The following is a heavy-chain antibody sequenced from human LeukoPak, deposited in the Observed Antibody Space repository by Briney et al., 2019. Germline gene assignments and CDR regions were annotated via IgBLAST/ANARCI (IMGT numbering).Heavy chain of an antibody. V-gene: IGHV3-74*01. D-gene: IGHD6-13*01. CDR1: GFTFSSYW. Sequence: GGSLRLSCAASGFTFSSYWMHWVRQAPGKGLVWVSRIHSDGSNTNYADSVKGRFTISRDNSKNTAYLQMNSLRAEDTAVYYCARDWSAALDYWGQGTLVTVSS. J-gene: IGHJ4*02. CDR3: ARDWSAALDY. CDR2: IHSDGSNT.